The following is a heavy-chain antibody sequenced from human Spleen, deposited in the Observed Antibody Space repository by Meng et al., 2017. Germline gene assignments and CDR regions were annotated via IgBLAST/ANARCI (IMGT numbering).Heavy chain of an antibody. CDR1: GGSFIDYY. V-gene: IGHV4-34*01. CDR3: ARGLTTMAHDFDY. D-gene: IGHD4-11*01. J-gene: IGHJ4*02. CDR2: INHSGST. Sequence: QVPLQPCGSGLLTPSATLSRPFAVSGGSFIDYYWSWIRQPTGKGLEWIGEINHSGSTNYNPSLESRATISVDTSQNNLSLKLSSVTAADSAVYYCARGLTTMAHDFDYWGQGTLVTVSS.